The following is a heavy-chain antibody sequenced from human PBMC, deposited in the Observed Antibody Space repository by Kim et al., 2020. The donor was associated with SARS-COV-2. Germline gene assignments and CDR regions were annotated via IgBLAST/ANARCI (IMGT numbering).Heavy chain of an antibody. CDR3: ARDGGGIAALLD. V-gene: IGHV4-39*07. Sequence: YYNPYLKSRVTISVDTSKNQFSLKLSSVTAADTAVYYCARDGGGIAALLDWGQGTLVTVSS. D-gene: IGHD6-6*01. J-gene: IGHJ4*02.